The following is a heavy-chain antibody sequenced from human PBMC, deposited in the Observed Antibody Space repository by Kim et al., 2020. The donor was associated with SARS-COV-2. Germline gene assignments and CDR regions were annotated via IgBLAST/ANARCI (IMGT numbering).Heavy chain of an antibody. CDR3: AKGRDKTKYGMDV. CDR2: ISDSAART. CDR1: GFTFSSYA. Sequence: GVSLRLSCATSGFTFSSYAMTWVRQSPGKGLEWVSSISDSAARTYFADSVKGRFTISRDNSRDTLYLQMDSLRVEDTALYYCAKGRDKTKYGMDVWGQGTTVTVSS. J-gene: IGHJ6*02. V-gene: IGHV3-23*01. D-gene: IGHD2-15*01.